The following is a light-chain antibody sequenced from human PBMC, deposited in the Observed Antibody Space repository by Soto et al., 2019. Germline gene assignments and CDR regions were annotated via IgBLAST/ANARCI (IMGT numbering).Light chain of an antibody. Sequence: EIVLAQSPDTLSLSPGERATLSCRASQSVSIYLAWYQQKPGQAPRLLIYDASNRATGIPARFSGSGSGTDFTLTISSLEPEDFEVYYCQQRSNWPPKITFGQGTRLEIK. CDR3: QQRSNWPPKIT. V-gene: IGKV3-11*01. J-gene: IGKJ5*01. CDR1: QSVSIY. CDR2: DAS.